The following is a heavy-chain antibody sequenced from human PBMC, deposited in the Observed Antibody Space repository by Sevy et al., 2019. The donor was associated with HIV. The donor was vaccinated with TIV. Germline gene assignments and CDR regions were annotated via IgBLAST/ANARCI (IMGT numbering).Heavy chain of an antibody. CDR1: GFTFSSYW. V-gene: IGHV3-7*01. CDR2: IKQDGSEK. J-gene: IGHJ6*02. Sequence: RGCLRLSCAASGFTFSSYWMSWVRQAPGKGLEWVANIKQDGSEKYYVDSVKGRFTISRDNAKNSLYLQMNSLRVEDTAVYYCARYITQNYYYGMDVWGQGTSVIVSS. CDR3: ARYITQNYYYGMDV.